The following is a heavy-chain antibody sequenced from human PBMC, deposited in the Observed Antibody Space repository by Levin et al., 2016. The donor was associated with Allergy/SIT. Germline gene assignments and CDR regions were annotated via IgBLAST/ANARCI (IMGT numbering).Heavy chain of an antibody. Sequence: ASVKVSCKASGYTFTNYYMNWVRQAPGQGLEWMGIMNPSGGGTTYAQKFQGRVTMTRDTSTSTVYMELSSLRSEDTAVYYCARDSGLSGANSLDYWGQGTLVTVSS. J-gene: IGHJ4*02. CDR1: GYTFTNYY. D-gene: IGHD4/OR15-4a*01. V-gene: IGHV1-46*01. CDR3: ARDSGLSGANSLDY. CDR2: MNPSGGGT.